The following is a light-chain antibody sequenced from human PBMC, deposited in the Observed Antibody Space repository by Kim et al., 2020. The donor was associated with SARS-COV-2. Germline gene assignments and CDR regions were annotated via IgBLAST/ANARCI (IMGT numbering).Light chain of an antibody. CDR2: GAS. V-gene: IGKV3-15*01. CDR3: QKYNNWPLA. Sequence: EIVMTQSPATLSVSPGERATISCRASQSVGSNLAWYQKKPGQAPRLLIYGASTRAISIPARFSGSGSGTEFTLTISSLQSEDFAVYYCQKYNNWPLAFGGGTKVDIK. J-gene: IGKJ4*01. CDR1: QSVGSN.